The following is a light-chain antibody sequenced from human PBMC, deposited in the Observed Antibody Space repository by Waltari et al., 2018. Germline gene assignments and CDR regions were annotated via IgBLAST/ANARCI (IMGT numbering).Light chain of an antibody. Sequence: IQLTQSPSSLSASVGERVTITCRASQGINTYLAWYQQKPGKAPKLLIYFASTLQSGVPSTFSGSGSGTDFTLTISSLQPEDSATYYCQHVDTYPITCGQGTRLEIK. CDR2: FAS. CDR1: QGINTY. V-gene: IGKV1-9*01. CDR3: QHVDTYPIT. J-gene: IGKJ5*01.